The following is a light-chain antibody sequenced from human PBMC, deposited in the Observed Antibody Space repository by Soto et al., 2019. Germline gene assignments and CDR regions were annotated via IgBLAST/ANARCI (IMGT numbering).Light chain of an antibody. Sequence: EIVLTQSPGTLSLSPGERATLSCRASQSVSSYLAWYQQKPGQAPRLLIYDASTRATGISARFSGSGSGTDFTLTISSLEPEDFATYYCQQYNSYPPTFGQGTKVEIK. CDR1: QSVSSY. V-gene: IGKV3-11*01. CDR3: QQYNSYPPT. CDR2: DAS. J-gene: IGKJ1*01.